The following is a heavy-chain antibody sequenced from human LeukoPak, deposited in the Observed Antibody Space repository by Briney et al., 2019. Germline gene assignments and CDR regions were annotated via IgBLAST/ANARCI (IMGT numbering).Heavy chain of an antibody. V-gene: IGHV3-23*01. CDR2: ISGSGGST. CDR3: AKDIAAAGTVYFDY. D-gene: IGHD6-13*01. Sequence: GGSLRLSCAASGFTFSSYAMSWVRQAPGKGLEWVSAISGSGGSTYYADSVKGRFTISGDNSKNTLYLQMNSLRAEDTAVYYCAKDIAAAGTVYFDYWGQGTLVTVSS. CDR1: GFTFSSYA. J-gene: IGHJ4*02.